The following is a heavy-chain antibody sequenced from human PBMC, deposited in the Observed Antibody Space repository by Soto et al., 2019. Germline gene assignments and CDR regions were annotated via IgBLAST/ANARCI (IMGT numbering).Heavy chain of an antibody. V-gene: IGHV3-30-3*01. CDR1: GFTFSSYA. CDR2: ISYDGSNK. CDR3: ARGPYYDFWSGVMGLDY. D-gene: IGHD3-3*01. Sequence: QVQLVESGGGVVQPGRSLRLSCAASGFTFSSYAMHWVRQAPGKGLEWVAVISYDGSNKYYADSVKGRFTISRDNSKNTLYLQMNSLRAEDTAVYYCARGPYYDFWSGVMGLDYWGQGTLVTFSS. J-gene: IGHJ4*02.